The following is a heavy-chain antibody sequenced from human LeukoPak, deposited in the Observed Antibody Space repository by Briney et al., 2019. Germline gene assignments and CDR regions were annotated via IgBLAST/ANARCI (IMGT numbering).Heavy chain of an antibody. Sequence: GGSLRLSCAASGFTFSSYWMNWARQAPGKGLEWVASINHNGNVNYYVDSVKGRFTISRDNAKNFLYLQMNSLRVEDTALYYCAKDIRGATVTDYGMDVWGQGTTVTVSS. J-gene: IGHJ6*02. CDR1: GFTFSSYW. CDR3: AKDIRGATVTDYGMDV. V-gene: IGHV3-7*03. D-gene: IGHD4-17*01. CDR2: INHNGNVN.